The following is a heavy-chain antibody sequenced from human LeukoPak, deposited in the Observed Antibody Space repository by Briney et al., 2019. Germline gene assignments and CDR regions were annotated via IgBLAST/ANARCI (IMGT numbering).Heavy chain of an antibody. J-gene: IGHJ4*02. D-gene: IGHD3-22*01. V-gene: IGHV4-30-4*08. CDR1: GGSISSGDYY. Sequence: SQTLSLTCTVSGGSISSGDYYWSWIRQPPGKGLEWIGYTYYSGSTYYNSALKRRVTISVDTSNNQCSQKLSSVTAADTAVYYCARGADDSAPLDYWGQGTLVTVSS. CDR2: TYYSGST. CDR3: ARGADDSAPLDY.